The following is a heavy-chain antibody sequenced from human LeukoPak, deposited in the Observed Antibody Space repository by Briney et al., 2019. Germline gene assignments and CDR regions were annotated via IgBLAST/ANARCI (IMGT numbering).Heavy chain of an antibody. CDR1: GGTFSSYA. Sequence: SVKVSCKASGGTFSSYAISWVRQAPGQGLEWMGRTIPIFGIANYAQKFQGRVTITADKSTSTAYMELSSLRSEDTAVYYCASGTTVVTALDYWGQGTLVTVSS. CDR3: ASGTTVVTALDY. J-gene: IGHJ4*02. CDR2: TIPIFGIA. D-gene: IGHD4-23*01. V-gene: IGHV1-69*04.